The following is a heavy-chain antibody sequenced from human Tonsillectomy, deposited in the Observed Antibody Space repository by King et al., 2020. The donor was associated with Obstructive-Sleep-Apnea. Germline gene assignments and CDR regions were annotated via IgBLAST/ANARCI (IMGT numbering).Heavy chain of an antibody. CDR3: ARDFTTTDTTGL. CDR1: GYSFIDYA. Sequence: QLVQSGSELKKPGASVKVSCKASGYSFIDYAMNWVQQAPGQGLQYMGWINTETGDPTYAQGFTGRFVFSLHTSVTTTYLQISSLRAEDTAIYYCARDFTTTDTTGLWGQGTLVTVSS. D-gene: IGHD4-17*01. J-gene: IGHJ3*01. V-gene: IGHV7-4-1*02. CDR2: INTETGDP.